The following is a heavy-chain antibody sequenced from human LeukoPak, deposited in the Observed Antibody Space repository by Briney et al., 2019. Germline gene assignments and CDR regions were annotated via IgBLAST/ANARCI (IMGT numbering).Heavy chain of an antibody. CDR2: IEPSSGGT. J-gene: IGHJ4*02. CDR3: ARSLKAGGDF. CDR1: GYTFNDHY. D-gene: IGHD1-26*01. Sequence: GASVKVSCKTSGYTFNDHYIYWVRQAPGQGLEWMGRIEPSSGGTNYAQKFQGRVTLTRDTSIRTAYMDLKRLTSDDTATYYCARSLKAGGDFWGQGTLATVSS. V-gene: IGHV1-2*06.